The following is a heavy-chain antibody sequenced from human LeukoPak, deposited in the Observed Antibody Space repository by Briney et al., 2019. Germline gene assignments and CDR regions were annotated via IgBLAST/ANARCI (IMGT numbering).Heavy chain of an antibody. CDR1: GGSISSYY. Sequence: KPSETLSLTCTVSGGSISSYYWSWIRQPPGKGLEWIGYIYYSGSTNYNPSLKSRVTIPVDTSKNQFSLKLSSVTAADTAVYYCARDRPPRPSGSYYYYYGMDVWGQGTTATVSS. CDR3: ARDRPPRPSGSYYYYYGMDV. J-gene: IGHJ6*02. V-gene: IGHV4-59*01. CDR2: IYYSGST. D-gene: IGHD1-26*01.